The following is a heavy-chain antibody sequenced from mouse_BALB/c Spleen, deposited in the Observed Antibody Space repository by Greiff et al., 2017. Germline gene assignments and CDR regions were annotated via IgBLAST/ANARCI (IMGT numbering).Heavy chain of an antibody. CDR1: GYTFTSYV. J-gene: IGHJ3*01. CDR2: IDPFNGGT. D-gene: IGHD2-14*01. Sequence: VHVKQSGPELVKPGASVKMSCKASGYTFTSYVMHWVKQSHGKSLEWIGYIDPFNGGTSYNQKFKGKATLTVDKSSSTAYMHLSSLTSEDSAVYYCAAYYRSFAYWGQGTLVTVSA. CDR3: AAYYRSFAY. V-gene: IGHV1S45*01.